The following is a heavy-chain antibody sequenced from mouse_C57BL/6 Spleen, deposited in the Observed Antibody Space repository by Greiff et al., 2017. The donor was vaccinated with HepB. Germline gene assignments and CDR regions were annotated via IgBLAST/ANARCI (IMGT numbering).Heavy chain of an antibody. CDR1: GYTFTDYN. Sequence: VQLQQSGPELVKPGASVKIPCKASGYTFTDYNMDWVKQSHGKSLEWIGDINPNNGGTIYNQKFKGKATLTVDKSSSTAYMELRSLTSEDTAVYYCARSPYKGYYFDYWGQGTTLTVSS. J-gene: IGHJ2*01. CDR2: INPNNGGT. CDR3: ARSPYKGYYFDY. D-gene: IGHD1-3*01. V-gene: IGHV1-18*01.